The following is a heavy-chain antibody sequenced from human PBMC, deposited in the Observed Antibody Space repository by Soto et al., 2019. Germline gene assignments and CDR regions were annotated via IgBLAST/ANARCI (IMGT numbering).Heavy chain of an antibody. CDR2: INSDESTK. V-gene: IGHV3-74*01. Sequence: EVQLVESGGGLVQPGGSLRLSCAASGFTFSSNWLHWVRQAPGKGLVWVSRINSDESTKAYADSVNGRFTISRDNTKNTLYLQMNSLTAEDTAVYYCARQVNYGLDVWGQGTTVPVSS. CDR3: ARQVNYGLDV. J-gene: IGHJ6*02. CDR1: GFTFSSNW.